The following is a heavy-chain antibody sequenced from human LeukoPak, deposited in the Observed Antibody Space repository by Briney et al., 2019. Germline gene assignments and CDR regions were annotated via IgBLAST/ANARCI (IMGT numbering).Heavy chain of an antibody. CDR1: GFTYSTYA. CDR3: VKASSSSPQYNWFDA. CDR2: VSGTGGRT. V-gene: IGHV3-23*01. J-gene: IGHJ5*02. D-gene: IGHD6-6*01. Sequence: GGSLRLSCAASGFTYSTYAMSWVRQAPGKGLEWVSVVSGTGGRTYYADSVKGRFTISRDNSKNTLYLQMNSLRAEDTALYYCVKASSSSPQYNWFDAWGQGTLVTVSS.